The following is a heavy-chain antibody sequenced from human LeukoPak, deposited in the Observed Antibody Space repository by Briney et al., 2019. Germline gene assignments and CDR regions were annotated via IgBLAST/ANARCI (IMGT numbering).Heavy chain of an antibody. CDR1: GYTFTSYY. CDR2: INPSGGST. V-gene: IGHV1-46*01. Sequence: GASVKVSCKASGYTFTSYYMHWVRQAPGQGLEWMGIINPSGGSTSYAQKLQGRVTMTTDTSTSTAYMELRSLRSDDTAVYYCARAKGGSCYCDDYWGQGTLVIVSS. CDR3: ARAKGGSCYCDDY. J-gene: IGHJ4*02. D-gene: IGHD2-15*01.